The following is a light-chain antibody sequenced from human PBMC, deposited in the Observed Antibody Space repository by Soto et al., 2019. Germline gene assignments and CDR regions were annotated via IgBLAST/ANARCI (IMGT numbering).Light chain of an antibody. Sequence: DIQMTQSPSSLSASVGDRVTITCRASQSISSYLNWYQQKPGKAPKLLIYAASSLQSGVPSRFSGRGSGTDFTRTISSLQPEDFSTYYCQQIYSKPLTFGGRTMVEIK. J-gene: IGKJ4*01. CDR2: AAS. CDR3: QQIYSKPLT. V-gene: IGKV1-39*01. CDR1: QSISSY.